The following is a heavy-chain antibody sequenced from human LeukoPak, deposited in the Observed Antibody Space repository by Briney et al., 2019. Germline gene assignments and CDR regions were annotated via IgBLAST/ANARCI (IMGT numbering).Heavy chain of an antibody. CDR2: IYYRGST. Sequence: KPSETLSLTCTVSGGSISSYYWSWIRQPPGNGLEWIGYIYYRGSTNYNPSLKSRVTISVETSQNQFTLKLSSVAAADTAVDYCAGYGDYDYWGQGTLVTVSS. CDR3: AGYGDYDY. J-gene: IGHJ4*02. V-gene: IGHV4-59*01. CDR1: GGSISSYY. D-gene: IGHD4-17*01.